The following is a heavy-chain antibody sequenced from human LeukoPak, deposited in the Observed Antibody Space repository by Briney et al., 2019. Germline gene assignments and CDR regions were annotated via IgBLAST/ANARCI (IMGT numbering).Heavy chain of an antibody. CDR2: IRPDGSQR. J-gene: IGHJ6*02. CDR1: GFTFRNYW. V-gene: IGHV3-7*03. D-gene: IGHD2-2*01. CDR3: ARDFQPRYCSSSSCSPA. Sequence: GGSLRLSCAASGFTFRNYWMSWVRQAPGEGLEWVANIRPDGSQRYYVDSARGRFTISRDNAKSSLYLQMSSLRPEDTATYYCARDFQPRYCSSSSCSPAWGQGTTVTVSS.